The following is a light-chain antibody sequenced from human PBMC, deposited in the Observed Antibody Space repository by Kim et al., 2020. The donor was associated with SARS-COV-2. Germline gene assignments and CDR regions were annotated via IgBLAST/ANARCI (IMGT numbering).Light chain of an antibody. V-gene: IGKV4-1*01. Sequence: ATINCKSSQSVLYSSNNKNYLAWYQQKPGQPPKLLIYWASTRESGVPDRFSGSGSGTDFTLTISSLQAEDVAVYYCQQYYSTPFTFGPGTKVYIK. J-gene: IGKJ3*01. CDR2: WAS. CDR1: QSVLYSSNNKNY. CDR3: QQYYSTPFT.